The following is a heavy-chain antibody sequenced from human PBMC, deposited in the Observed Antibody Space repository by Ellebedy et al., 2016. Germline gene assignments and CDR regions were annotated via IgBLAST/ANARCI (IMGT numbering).Heavy chain of an antibody. J-gene: IGHJ6*02. Sequence: SETLSLXCTVSGGSVSSGSYYWSWIRQPPGKGLEWIGYIYYSGSTNYNPSLKSRVTISVDTSKNQFSLKLSSVTAADTAVYYCARGKAVATITLYYYYGMDVWGQGTTVTVSS. CDR2: IYYSGST. V-gene: IGHV4-61*01. D-gene: IGHD5-12*01. CDR3: ARGKAVATITLYYYYGMDV. CDR1: GGSVSSGSYY.